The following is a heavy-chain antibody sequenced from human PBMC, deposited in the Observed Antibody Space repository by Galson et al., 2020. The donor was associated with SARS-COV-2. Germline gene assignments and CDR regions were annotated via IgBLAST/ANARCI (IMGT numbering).Heavy chain of an antibody. D-gene: IGHD3-9*01. V-gene: IGHV1-2*02. J-gene: IGHJ6*02. CDR3: ARLRYYDVLTGYIVDV. CDR2: INPKSCGT. CDR1: VYTFTDYY. Sequence: SVNVSCKASVYTFTDYYIHWVRQAAGQGLEWMGWINPKSCGTNYAQKFEGRVTMTRDTSITTAYMELSRLRADKPAVYYCARLRYYDVLTGYIVDVWGQGTMVTVSS.